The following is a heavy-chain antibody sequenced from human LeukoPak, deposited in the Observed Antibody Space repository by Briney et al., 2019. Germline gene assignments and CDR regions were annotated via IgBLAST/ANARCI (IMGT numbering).Heavy chain of an antibody. Sequence: GGSLRLSCVASGFTFSDYYMSWIRQAPGKGLEWVSYISSSRSYTNYADSVKGRFTISRDNAKNSLYLQMNSLRAEDTAVYYCARVLLAYYYGSGSYYNPFHYWGQGTLVTVSS. D-gene: IGHD3-10*01. V-gene: IGHV3-11*06. J-gene: IGHJ4*02. CDR1: GFTFSDYY. CDR3: ARVLLAYYYGSGSYYNPFHY. CDR2: ISSSRSYT.